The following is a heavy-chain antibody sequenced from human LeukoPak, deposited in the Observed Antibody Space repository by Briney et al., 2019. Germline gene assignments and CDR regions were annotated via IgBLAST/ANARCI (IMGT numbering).Heavy chain of an antibody. J-gene: IGHJ4*02. V-gene: IGHV3-9*01. CDR3: AKAEYYYDSSGYQDY. Sequence: PGRSLRLSCAASGFTFDDHAMHWVRQAPGKGLEWVSGISWNSGSIGYADSVKGRFTISRDNAKNSLYLQMNSLRAEDTALYYCAKAEYYYDSSGYQDYWGQGTLVTVSS. D-gene: IGHD3-22*01. CDR2: ISWNSGSI. CDR1: GFTFDDHA.